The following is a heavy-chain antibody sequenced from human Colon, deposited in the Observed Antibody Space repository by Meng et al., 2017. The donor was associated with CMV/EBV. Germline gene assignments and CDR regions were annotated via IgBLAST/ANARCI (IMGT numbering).Heavy chain of an antibody. CDR1: GFTISSYG. CDR2: IDSYGSSA. Sequence: SCAASGFTISSYGINGGRKTPGKGPEWVANIDSYGSSATYADSVKGRFTISRDNTENMLYLHRNNLRAEDTAVYYCARVYTPRQILYWGQGTLVTVSS. J-gene: IGHJ4*02. CDR3: ARVYTPRQILY. D-gene: IGHD3-16*01. V-gene: IGHV3-74*03.